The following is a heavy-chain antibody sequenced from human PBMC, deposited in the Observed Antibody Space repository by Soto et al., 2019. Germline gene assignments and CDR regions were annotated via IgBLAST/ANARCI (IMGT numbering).Heavy chain of an antibody. J-gene: IGHJ6*02. Sequence: EVQLLESGGGLVQPGGSLRLSCAASGFTFSSYAMSWVRQAPGKGLEWVSAISGSGGSTYYADSVKGRFTISRDNSKNTLYLQMNCLRAEDTAVYYCAKCLGHDYSNYYGMDVWGQGTTVTVSS. D-gene: IGHD4-4*01. V-gene: IGHV3-23*01. CDR2: ISGSGGST. CDR3: AKCLGHDYSNYYGMDV. CDR1: GFTFSSYA.